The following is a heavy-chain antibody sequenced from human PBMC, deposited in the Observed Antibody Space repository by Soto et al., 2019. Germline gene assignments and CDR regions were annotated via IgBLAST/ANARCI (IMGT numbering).Heavy chain of an antibody. CDR1: GYTFTSYD. J-gene: IGHJ4*02. D-gene: IGHD2-15*01. V-gene: IGHV1-18*01. Sequence: QVPLVQSGAEVKNPGASVKVSCKASGYTFTSYDISWGRQAPGQGLEWMGWISVYSGNTNYAQELQGRVTMTTDTSTSTAYMDLRSLRSDDRAVYYCARGYCSGGYCYRFDYWGQGTLVTVSS. CDR3: ARGYCSGGYCYRFDY. CDR2: ISVYSGNT.